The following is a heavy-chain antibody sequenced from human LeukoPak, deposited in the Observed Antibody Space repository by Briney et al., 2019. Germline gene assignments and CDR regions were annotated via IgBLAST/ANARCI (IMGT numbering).Heavy chain of an antibody. D-gene: IGHD3-22*01. V-gene: IGHV3-21*01. CDR3: ARVLHKRNYDSSDYYIS. Sequence: PGGSLRLSCAASGFTFSSYSMNWVRQAPGKGLEWVSSISSSSSYIYYADSVKGRFTISRDNAKNSLYLQLNSLRAEDTAVYYCARVLHKRNYDSSDYYISWGQGTLVTGSS. CDR1: GFTFSSYS. CDR2: ISSSSSYI. J-gene: IGHJ5*02.